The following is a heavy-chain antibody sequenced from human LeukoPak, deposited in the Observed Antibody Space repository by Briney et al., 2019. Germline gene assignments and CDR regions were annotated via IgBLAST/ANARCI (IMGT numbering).Heavy chain of an antibody. Sequence: SETLSLTCTVSGGSISSYYWSWIRQPPGKGLEWIGYIYYSGSTNYNPSLKSRVTISVDTSKNQFSLKLSSVTAADTAVYYCAREGHYYDSSGYYHNAFDIWGQGTMVTVSS. CDR3: AREGHYYDSSGYYHNAFDI. D-gene: IGHD3-22*01. CDR2: IYYSGST. V-gene: IGHV4-59*01. CDR1: GGSISSYY. J-gene: IGHJ3*02.